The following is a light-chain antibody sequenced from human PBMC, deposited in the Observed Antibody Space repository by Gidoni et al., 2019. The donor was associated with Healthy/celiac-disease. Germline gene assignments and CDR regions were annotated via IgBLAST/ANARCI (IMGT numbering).Light chain of an antibody. V-gene: IGLV1-40*01. CDR2: GNS. CDR3: QSYDSSLSGWV. CDR1: SSNIGAGYD. Sequence: QSLLTPPPSMSSAPGPRFPISCTGSSSNIGAGYDVHWYQQLPGTAPKLLIYGNSKRPSGAPDRFSGSKSGTSASLAITGLQAEDEADYYCQSYDSSLSGWVFGGGTKLTVL. J-gene: IGLJ3*02.